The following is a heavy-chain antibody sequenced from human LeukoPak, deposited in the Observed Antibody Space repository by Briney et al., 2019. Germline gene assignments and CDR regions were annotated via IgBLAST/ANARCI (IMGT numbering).Heavy chain of an antibody. Sequence: SQTLSPTCAISGDSVSSKSASWNWIRQSPSRGLEWLGRTYYRYKWYNEYAVSVKSRITINPDTSKNQFSLQLNSVTPEDTAVYYCSRGPVWGSAWGQGTLVTVSS. CDR3: SRGPVWGSA. J-gene: IGHJ5*02. D-gene: IGHD7-27*01. V-gene: IGHV6-1*01. CDR1: GDSVSSKSAS. CDR2: TYYRYKWYN.